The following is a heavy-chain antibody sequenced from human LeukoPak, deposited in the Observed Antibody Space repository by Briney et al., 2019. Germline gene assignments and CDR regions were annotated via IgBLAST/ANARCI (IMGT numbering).Heavy chain of an antibody. CDR3: AKDVITMVRGVIDY. Sequence: GGSLRLSCVASGFTFRTYGMSWVRQAPGKGLEWVSTISGSGVSPDYADSVKGRFTISRDNSKNTLYLQMNSLRAEDTAVYYCAKDVITMVRGVIDYWGQGTLVTVSS. CDR2: ISGSGVSP. D-gene: IGHD3-10*01. V-gene: IGHV3-23*01. CDR1: GFTFRTYG. J-gene: IGHJ4*02.